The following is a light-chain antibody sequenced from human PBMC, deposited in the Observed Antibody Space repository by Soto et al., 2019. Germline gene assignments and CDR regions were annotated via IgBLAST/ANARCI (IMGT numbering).Light chain of an antibody. V-gene: IGLV2-11*01. Sequence: QSVLTQPRSVSGSPGQSVTISCTGTSGDGGDYDYVSWYQQHPGKAPKVLLYDDSKPPSSVPDRFSGSWSGNAAPLTISGPQADDEGDYCRLSYAVTAYVFGSGTKVTVL. CDR1: SGDGGDYDY. J-gene: IGLJ6*01. CDR3: LSYAVTAYV. CDR2: DDS.